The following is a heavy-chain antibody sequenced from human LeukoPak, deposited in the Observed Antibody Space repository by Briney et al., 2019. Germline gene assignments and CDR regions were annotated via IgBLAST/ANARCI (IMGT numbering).Heavy chain of an antibody. V-gene: IGHV3-23*01. Sequence: GGSLRLSCAASGFTFSSYAMSWVRQAPGKGLEWVSAISGSGGSTYYADSVKGRFTISRDNAKNSLYLQMNSLRAEDTAVYYCTRDLMDYDVSTGLHHYYMDVWGQGTTVTVSS. CDR3: TRDLMDYDVSTGLHHYYMDV. CDR1: GFTFSSYA. D-gene: IGHD3-9*01. J-gene: IGHJ6*02. CDR2: ISGSGGST.